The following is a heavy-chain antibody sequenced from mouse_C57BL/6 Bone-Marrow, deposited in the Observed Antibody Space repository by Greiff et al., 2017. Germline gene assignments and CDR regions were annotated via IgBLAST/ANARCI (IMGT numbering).Heavy chain of an antibody. CDR3: AVNWYYAMDY. V-gene: IGHV7-1*01. D-gene: IGHD4-1*02. Sequence: EVKLVESGGGLVQSGRSLRLSCATSGFTFSDFYMEWVRQAPGKGLEWIAASRNKANDYTTEYSASVKGRFIVSRDTSQSILYLQMNALRAEDTAIYYCAVNWYYAMDYWGQGTSVTVSS. CDR2: SRNKANDYTT. J-gene: IGHJ4*01. CDR1: GFTFSDFY.